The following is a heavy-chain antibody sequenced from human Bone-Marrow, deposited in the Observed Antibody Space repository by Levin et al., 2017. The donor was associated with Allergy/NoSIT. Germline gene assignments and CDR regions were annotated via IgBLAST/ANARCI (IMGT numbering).Heavy chain of an antibody. D-gene: IGHD3-10*01. Sequence: GGSLRLSCAASGFTFRSYDMYWVRQPTGRSLEWVSAIRTAEDTYYADSVKGRFIISRENARNSLYLQMNSLRAGDTAIYYCARSMVRGVSLFDYWGPGILVTVSS. CDR1: GFTFRSYD. CDR2: IRTAEDT. V-gene: IGHV3-13*01. J-gene: IGHJ4*02. CDR3: ARSMVRGVSLFDY.